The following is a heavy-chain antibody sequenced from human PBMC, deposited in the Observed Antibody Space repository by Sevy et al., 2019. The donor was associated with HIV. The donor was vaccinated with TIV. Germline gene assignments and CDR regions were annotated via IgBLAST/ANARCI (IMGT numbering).Heavy chain of an antibody. V-gene: IGHV3-23*01. CDR1: GFDFSIYS. CDR2: LSFGCGKI. CDR3: AREGCTKPHDY. J-gene: IGHJ4*02. D-gene: IGHD2-8*01. Sequence: GESLKISCAASGFDFSIYSMSWVRQAPGKGLEWVSTLSFGCGKINYADSVKGRFTISRDNSKSSVYLQMNNLRPEDTAVYYCAREGCTKPHDYWGQGTLVTVSS.